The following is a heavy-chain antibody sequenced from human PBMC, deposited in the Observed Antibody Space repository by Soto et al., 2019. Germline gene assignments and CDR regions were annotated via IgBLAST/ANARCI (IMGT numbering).Heavy chain of an antibody. D-gene: IGHD4-17*01. J-gene: IGHJ4*02. V-gene: IGHV4-39*02. CDR1: GGSIRSRNFY. Sequence: TSETLSLTCTVSGGSIRSRNFYWGWIRQPPGKELEWIGSIYYSGTTHYNPSLKSRVTISIDTSKNQFSLKLSSVTAADTAIYYCARDFGDYRIDYWGQGTLVTVSS. CDR3: ARDFGDYRIDY. CDR2: IYYSGTT.